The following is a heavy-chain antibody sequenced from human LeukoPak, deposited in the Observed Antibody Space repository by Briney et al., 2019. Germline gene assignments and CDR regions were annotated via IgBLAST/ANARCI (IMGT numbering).Heavy chain of an antibody. Sequence: GGSLRLSCAASGFTFSFYSMNWVRQAPGKGLEWVSSISSSSTYIYYIDSVKGRFTVSRDNAKNSLYLQMNSLRAEDTAVYYCARDSSRVYGDYHLDYWGQGTLVTVSS. CDR1: GFTFSFYS. D-gene: IGHD4-17*01. CDR2: ISSSSTYI. CDR3: ARDSSRVYGDYHLDY. J-gene: IGHJ4*02. V-gene: IGHV3-21*01.